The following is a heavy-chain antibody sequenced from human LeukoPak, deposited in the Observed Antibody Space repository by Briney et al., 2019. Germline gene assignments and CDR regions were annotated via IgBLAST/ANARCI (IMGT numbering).Heavy chain of an antibody. J-gene: IGHJ4*02. D-gene: IGHD3-10*01. CDR1: GYTFTDYY. CDR3: SGSYYGYFDY. CDR2: INPKSGGT. Sequence: ASVKVSCKASGYTFTDYYVHWVRQAPGQGLEWMGWINPKSGGTNYSQKFQGRVTMTRDTSISTAYMELSRLRSDDTAVYYCSGSYYGYFDYWSQGTLVTVSS. V-gene: IGHV1-2*02.